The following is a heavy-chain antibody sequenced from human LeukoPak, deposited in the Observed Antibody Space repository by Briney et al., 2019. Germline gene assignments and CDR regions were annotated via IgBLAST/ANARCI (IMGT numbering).Heavy chain of an antibody. V-gene: IGHV3-7*05. D-gene: IGHD3-22*01. CDR3: AKVLGYYDSSGYYQEGGFDY. CDR2: INRDGSEK. CDR1: GFTLSSYW. J-gene: IGHJ4*02. Sequence: GGSLRLSCAASGFTLSSYWMSWVRQAPGKGLEWVANINRDGSEKYYVDSVKGRFTISRDNSKNSLYLQMNSLRTEDTALYYCAKVLGYYDSSGYYQEGGFDYWGQGTLVTVSS.